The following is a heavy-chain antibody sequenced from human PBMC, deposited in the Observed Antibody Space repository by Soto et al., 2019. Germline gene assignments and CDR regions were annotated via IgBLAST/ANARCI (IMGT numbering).Heavy chain of an antibody. CDR1: GFTFDDYA. V-gene: IGHV3-9*01. CDR3: AKALHSSSWYNWFDP. D-gene: IGHD6-13*01. Sequence: ESGGGLVQPGRSLRLSCAASGFTFDDYAMHWVRQAPGKGLEWVSGISWNSGSIGYADSVKGRFTISRDNAKNSLYLQMNSLRAEDTALYYCAKALHSSSWYNWFDPWGQGTLVTVSS. J-gene: IGHJ5*02. CDR2: ISWNSGSI.